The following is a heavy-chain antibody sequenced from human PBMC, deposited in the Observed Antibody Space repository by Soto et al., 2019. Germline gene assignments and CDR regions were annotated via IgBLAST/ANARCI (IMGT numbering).Heavy chain of an antibody. CDR3: ARGSGSSSSLGVDD. J-gene: IGHJ4*02. CDR1: GGSFSGYY. D-gene: IGHD6-6*01. Sequence: SETLSLTCAVYGGSFSGYYWSWIRQSPEKGLEWIGEISHSGSTNYNPSLKSRVTISVDRSKNQFSLKLNSVTAADTAVYYCARGSGSSSSLGVDDWGQGTLVTVSS. V-gene: IGHV4-34*01. CDR2: ISHSGST.